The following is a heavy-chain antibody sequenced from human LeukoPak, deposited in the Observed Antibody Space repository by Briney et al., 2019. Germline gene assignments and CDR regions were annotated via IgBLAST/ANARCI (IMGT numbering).Heavy chain of an antibody. CDR2: ISYDGSNK. Sequence: RGSLRLSCAASGFTFSSYAMHWVRQAPGKGLEWVAVISYDGSNKYYADSVKGRFTISRDNSKNTLYLQINSLRAEDPAVYYCARSDRDCSGGSCYSVFDYWGQGTLVTVSS. CDR3: ARSDRDCSGGSCYSVFDY. V-gene: IGHV3-30-3*01. CDR1: GFTFSSYA. D-gene: IGHD2-15*01. J-gene: IGHJ4*02.